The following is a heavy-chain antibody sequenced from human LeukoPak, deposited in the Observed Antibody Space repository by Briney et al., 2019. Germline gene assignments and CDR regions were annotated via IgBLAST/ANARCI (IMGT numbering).Heavy chain of an antibody. CDR3: AGQQLASRAYDY. CDR1: GGSISSYY. V-gene: IGHV4-59*08. Sequence: SETLSLTCTVSGGSISSYYWSWIRQPPGKGLEWIGYIYYSGSTNYNPSLKSRVTIAVDTSKNQFSLKVTSVTAADTAVYYCAGQQLASRAYDYWGQGILVTVSS. D-gene: IGHD6-13*01. J-gene: IGHJ4*02. CDR2: IYYSGST.